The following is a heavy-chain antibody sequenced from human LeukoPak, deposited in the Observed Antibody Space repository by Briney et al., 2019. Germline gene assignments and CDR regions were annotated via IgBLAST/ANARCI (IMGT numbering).Heavy chain of an antibody. V-gene: IGHV1-18*01. D-gene: IGHD2-21*01. CDR2: ISANNGNT. CDR1: GYPFTTYG. CDR3: ARTVGDRADP. J-gene: IGHJ5*02. Sequence: ASVKVSCKASGYPFTTYGFIWVRQAPGLGLEWMGWISANNGNTKYGQKFQGRVTMTTDTTTETAYMELSSLRFDDTAIYYCARTVGDRADPRGQGSLVTVSS.